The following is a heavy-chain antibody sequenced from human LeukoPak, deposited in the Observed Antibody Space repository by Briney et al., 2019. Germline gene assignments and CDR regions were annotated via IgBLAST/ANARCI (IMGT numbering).Heavy chain of an antibody. J-gene: IGHJ4*02. Sequence: MPSQTLSLTCTVSGGSISSGDYYWSWIRQPPGKGLEWIGSIYYSGSTYYNPSLRSRVTISVDTSKNQFSLKLSSVTAADTAVYYCARVPPDYYDTSGHHYFDYWGQGTLVTVSS. CDR3: ARVPPDYYDTSGHHYFDY. V-gene: IGHV4-39*01. D-gene: IGHD3-22*01. CDR1: GGSISSGDYY. CDR2: IYYSGST.